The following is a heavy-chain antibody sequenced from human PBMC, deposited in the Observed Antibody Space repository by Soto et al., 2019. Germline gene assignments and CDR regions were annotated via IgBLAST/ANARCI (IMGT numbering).Heavy chain of an antibody. V-gene: IGHV4-39*01. J-gene: IGHJ4*02. Sequence: HLQLQESGPGLVKPSETLSLTCTVSGGSISSSSYYWGWIRQPPGKGLEWIGSIYYSGSTYYNPSLKSRGTISVDTSKNQFSLRLSSVTAADTAVYYCARHLPYYASSGYYYANWSIDYWGQGTLVTVSS. CDR2: IYYSGST. D-gene: IGHD3-22*01. CDR3: ARHLPYYASSGYYYANWSIDY. CDR1: GGSISSSSYY.